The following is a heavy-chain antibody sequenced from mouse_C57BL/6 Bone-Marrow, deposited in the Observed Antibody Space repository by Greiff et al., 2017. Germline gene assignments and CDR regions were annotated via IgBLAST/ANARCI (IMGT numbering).Heavy chain of an antibody. CDR1: GFSFNTYA. D-gene: IGHD2-10*01. CDR2: IRSKSNNYAT. CDR3: VRHSPLPRGAMDY. V-gene: IGHV10-1*01. J-gene: IGHJ4*01. Sequence: EVKLMESGGGLVQPKGSLKLSCAASGFSFNTYAMNWVRQAPGKGVEWVARIRSKSNNYATYYADSVKDRFTISRDDSESMLYLQMNNLKTEDTAMYYCVRHSPLPRGAMDYWGQGTSVTVSS.